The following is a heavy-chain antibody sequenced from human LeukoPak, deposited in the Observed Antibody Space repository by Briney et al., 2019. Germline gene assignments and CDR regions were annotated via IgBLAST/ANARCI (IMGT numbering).Heavy chain of an antibody. Sequence: GASVKVSCKASGYTFTGYYMHWVRQAPGQGLEWMGWISPNSGGTNYAQKFQGRVTMTRDTSISTAYMELSRLRSDDTAVYYCARDFGLGYSSPYYFDYWGQGTLVTVSS. J-gene: IGHJ4*02. D-gene: IGHD6-13*01. CDR3: ARDFGLGYSSPYYFDY. V-gene: IGHV1-2*02. CDR2: ISPNSGGT. CDR1: GYTFTGYY.